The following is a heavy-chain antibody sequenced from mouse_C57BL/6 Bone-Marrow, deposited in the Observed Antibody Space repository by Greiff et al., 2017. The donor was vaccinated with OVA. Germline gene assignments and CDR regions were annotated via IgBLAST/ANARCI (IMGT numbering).Heavy chain of an antibody. J-gene: IGHJ2*01. CDR3: ARDRGGISVVESLYNFYY. D-gene: IGHD1-1*01. CDR2: ISDGGSYT. CDR1: GFTFSSYA. V-gene: IGHV5-4*01. Sequence: EVHLVGSGGGLVKPGGSLKLSCAASGFTFSSYAMSWVRQTPEKRLEWVATISDGGSYTYYPDNVKGRFTITSDNAKNNLYLQKSHLKSEDTAMCCRARDRGGISVVESLYNFYYWGQGTTLTVTS.